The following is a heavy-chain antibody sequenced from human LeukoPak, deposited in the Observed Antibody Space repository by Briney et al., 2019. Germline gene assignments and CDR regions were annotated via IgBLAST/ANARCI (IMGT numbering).Heavy chain of an antibody. J-gene: IGHJ4*02. CDR2: INHSGST. D-gene: IGHD2-15*01. V-gene: IGHV4-34*03. CDR1: GGSFSGYY. CDR3: VAVVAATGGNN. Sequence: PSETLSLTCAVYGGSFSGYYWSWIRQPPGKGLEWIGEINHSGSTNYNPSLKSRVTISVDTSKNQFSLKLSSVTAADTAVYYCVAVVAATGGNNWGQGTLVTVSS.